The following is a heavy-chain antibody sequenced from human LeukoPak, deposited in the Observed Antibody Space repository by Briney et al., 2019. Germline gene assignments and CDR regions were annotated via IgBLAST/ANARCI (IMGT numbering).Heavy chain of an antibody. CDR3: ARGIGGRAFDY. V-gene: IGHV4-4*07. D-gene: IGHD6-6*01. J-gene: IGHJ4*02. CDR1: GDSISSYF. CDR2: IYTSGST. Sequence: SETLSLTCTVSGDSISSYFWNWIRQPAGKGLEWIGRIYTSGSTNYNPSLKGRVTMSVDTSKNQFSLKLSSVTAADTAVYYCARGIGGRAFDYWGQGTLVTVSS.